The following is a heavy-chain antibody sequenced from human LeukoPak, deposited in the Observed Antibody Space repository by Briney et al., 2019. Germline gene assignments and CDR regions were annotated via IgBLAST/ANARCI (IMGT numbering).Heavy chain of an antibody. J-gene: IGHJ4*02. V-gene: IGHV4-4*07. Sequence: SETLSLTCTVSIGSLNTYFWTWVRQPAGKGLEWIGRVSDTGRAYYNPSLESRVTISLDTSKNQFSLKVTSVTAADTAVYYCARGKEMTRTSGYYSFDFWGQGTLVSVSS. CDR2: VSDTGRA. CDR1: IGSLNTYF. CDR3: ARGKEMTRTSGYYSFDF. D-gene: IGHD3-9*01.